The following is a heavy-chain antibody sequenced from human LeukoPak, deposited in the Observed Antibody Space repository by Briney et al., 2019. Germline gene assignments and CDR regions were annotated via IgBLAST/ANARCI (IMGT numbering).Heavy chain of an antibody. J-gene: IGHJ3*02. Sequence: PGGSLRLSCAASGFTFSSYAMSWVRQAPGKGLEWVSAISGSGGSTYYADSVKGRFTISRDNSKNTLYLQMNSLRAEDTAVYYCAKVSGSYSGPDDAFDIWGQGTMVTVSS. D-gene: IGHD3-10*01. CDR1: GFTFSSYA. CDR3: AKVSGSYSGPDDAFDI. CDR2: ISGSGGST. V-gene: IGHV3-23*01.